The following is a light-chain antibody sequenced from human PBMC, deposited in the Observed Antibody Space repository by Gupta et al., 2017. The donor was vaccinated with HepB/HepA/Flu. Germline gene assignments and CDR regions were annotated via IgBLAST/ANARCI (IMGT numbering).Light chain of an antibody. CDR2: GAS. Sequence: EIVLTQSPGTLSLSPGERATLSCRASQTLSDRYLVWYQQKAGQAPRPLIYGASNRATGIPDRFSGSGSGTDFTLTISRLEPEDFAVYYCQQYDSAPLTFGQGTKVEIK. CDR1: QTLSDRY. CDR3: QQYDSAPLT. V-gene: IGKV3-20*01. J-gene: IGKJ1*01.